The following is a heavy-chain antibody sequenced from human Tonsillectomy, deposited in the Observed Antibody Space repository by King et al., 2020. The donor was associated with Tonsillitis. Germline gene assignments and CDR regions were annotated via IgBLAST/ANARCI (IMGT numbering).Heavy chain of an antibody. CDR1: GGSISSGSYY. Sequence: VQLQESGPGLVKPSQTLSLTCTVSGGSISSGSYYWSWIRQPAGKGLEWIGRIYTSGSTNYNPSLKSRVTMSVDTSKNQFSLKLSSVTAADTAVYYCARHRGVPSNYYYYYMDVWGKGTTVTVSS. V-gene: IGHV4-61*02. CDR3: ARHRGVPSNYYYYYMDV. J-gene: IGHJ6*03. CDR2: IYTSGST. D-gene: IGHD3-10*01.